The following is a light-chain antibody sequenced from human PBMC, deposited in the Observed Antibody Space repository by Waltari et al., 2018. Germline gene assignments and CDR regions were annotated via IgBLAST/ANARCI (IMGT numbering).Light chain of an antibody. V-gene: IGKV1-5*01. Sequence: DIQMTQSPSTVSASLGDRVTITCRASQNLNTFLSWYQQKPGAVPNLLIYDASSLESGVPSRFSGSGSGTEFTLTISSLQPDDFATYYCQQYNSYPSYTFGQGTKLEIK. CDR3: QQYNSYPSYT. CDR2: DAS. CDR1: QNLNTF. J-gene: IGKJ2*01.